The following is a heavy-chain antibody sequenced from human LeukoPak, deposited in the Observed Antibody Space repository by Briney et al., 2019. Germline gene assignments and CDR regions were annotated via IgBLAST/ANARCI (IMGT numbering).Heavy chain of an antibody. Sequence: PSETLSFTCTVSGGSISSYYWSWIRQPPGKGLEWIGYIYYSGSTNYNPSLKSRVTISVDTSKNQFSLKLSSVTAADTAVYYCARGGWYGRYFDYWGQGTLVTVSS. CDR2: IYYSGST. CDR1: GGSISSYY. D-gene: IGHD6-19*01. J-gene: IGHJ4*02. V-gene: IGHV4-59*08. CDR3: ARGGWYGRYFDY.